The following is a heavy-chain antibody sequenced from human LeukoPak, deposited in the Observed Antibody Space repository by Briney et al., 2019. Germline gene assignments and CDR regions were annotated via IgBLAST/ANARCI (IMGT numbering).Heavy chain of an antibody. D-gene: IGHD1-26*01. J-gene: IGHJ4*02. CDR1: GGSISSYY. Sequence: PSETLSLTCTVSGGSISSYYWSWIRQPPGKGLEWIGHIYYSGSTNYNPSLKSRVTISVDTSKNQFSLKLSSVTAADTAVYYCARGNIEIVGAHEVLFDYWGQGTLVTVSS. V-gene: IGHV4-59*12. CDR3: ARGNIEIVGAHEVLFDY. CDR2: IYYSGST.